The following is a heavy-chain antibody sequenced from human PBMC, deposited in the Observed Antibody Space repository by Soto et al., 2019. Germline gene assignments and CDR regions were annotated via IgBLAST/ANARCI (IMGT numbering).Heavy chain of an antibody. CDR3: ARPYCGTNSCHDWFDP. Sequence: QVQLVQSGAEVKKPGASVKVSCKASGYIFTDYYMNWVRQAPGQGLEWMGWINPNSGGTNYAQQFQGRVTMTTDTSISTAYMELRSLRSDDTAVYYCARPYCGTNSCHDWFDPWGQGTLVTVSS. D-gene: IGHD2-21*01. CDR2: INPNSGGT. V-gene: IGHV1-2*02. CDR1: GYIFTDYY. J-gene: IGHJ5*02.